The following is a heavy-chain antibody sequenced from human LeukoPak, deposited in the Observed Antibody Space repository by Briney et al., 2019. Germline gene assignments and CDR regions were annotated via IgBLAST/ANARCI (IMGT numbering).Heavy chain of an antibody. CDR2: INYSGDT. Sequence: SKTLSLTCTVSGGSISSSSYYWGWIRQPPGKGLEWIETINYSGDTYYNPSLKSRVTISVDSSKNQFSLKLSSVTAADTAVYYCVRLQAVTGNFDYWGQGALVTVSS. D-gene: IGHD1-20*01. J-gene: IGHJ4*02. V-gene: IGHV4-39*07. CDR3: VRLQAVTGNFDY. CDR1: GGSISSSSYY.